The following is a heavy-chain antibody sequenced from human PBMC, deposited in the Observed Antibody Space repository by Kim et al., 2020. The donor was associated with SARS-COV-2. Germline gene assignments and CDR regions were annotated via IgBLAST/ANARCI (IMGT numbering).Heavy chain of an antibody. J-gene: IGHJ6*03. V-gene: IGHV3-30-3*01. CDR3: AREGSIRALLNYYYYMDV. CDR1: GFTFSSFA. Sequence: GGSLRLSCAASGFTFSSFAMHWVRQAPGKGLEWVSVISYDGSNKYYADSVKGRFTISRDNSKNTLYLRLNSLRAEDTAVYYCAREGSIRALLNYYYYMDVWGKGTTVTVSS. CDR2: ISYDGSNK.